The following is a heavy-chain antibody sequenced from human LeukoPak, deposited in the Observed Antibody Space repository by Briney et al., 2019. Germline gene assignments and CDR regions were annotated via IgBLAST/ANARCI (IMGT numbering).Heavy chain of an antibody. D-gene: IGHD2-2*01. CDR2: IYYSGST. V-gene: IGHV4-34*01. Sequence: SETLSLTCAVYGGSFSGYYWGWIRQPPGKGLEWIGSIYYSGSTNYNPSLKSRVTISVDTSKNQFSLKLSSVTAADTAVYYCARGDIVVVPAAIFNWFDPWGQGTLVTVSS. CDR1: GGSFSGYY. J-gene: IGHJ5*02. CDR3: ARGDIVVVPAAIFNWFDP.